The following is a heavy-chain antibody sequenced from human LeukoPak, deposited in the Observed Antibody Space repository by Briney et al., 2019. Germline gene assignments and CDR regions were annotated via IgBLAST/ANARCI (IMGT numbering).Heavy chain of an antibody. CDR2: FYHGGST. CDR1: GYSISTGYY. CDR3: ARVQMDYVWGIPSEGPIYYFDY. J-gene: IGHJ4*02. Sequence: PSETLSLTCTVSGYSISTGYYWDWIRQPPGKGLEWIGTFYHGGSTYYNPSLKSRVTISVDTSKNQFSLKLSSVTAADTAVYYCARVQMDYVWGIPSEGPIYYFDYWGQGTLVTVSS. V-gene: IGHV4-38-2*02. D-gene: IGHD3-16*01.